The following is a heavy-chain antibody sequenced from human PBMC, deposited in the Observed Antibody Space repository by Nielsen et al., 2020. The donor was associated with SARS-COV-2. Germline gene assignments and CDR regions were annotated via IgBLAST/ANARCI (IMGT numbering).Heavy chain of an antibody. D-gene: IGHD5-12*01. CDR1: GGSFSGYY. Sequence: SETLSLTCAVYGGSFSGYYWSWIRQPPGKGLEWIGEINHSGSTNYNPSLKSRVTISVDTSKNQFSLKLSSVTAADTAVYYCARDGRIGYGVYLDYWGQGTPVTVSS. J-gene: IGHJ4*02. V-gene: IGHV4-34*01. CDR3: ARDGRIGYGVYLDY. CDR2: INHSGST.